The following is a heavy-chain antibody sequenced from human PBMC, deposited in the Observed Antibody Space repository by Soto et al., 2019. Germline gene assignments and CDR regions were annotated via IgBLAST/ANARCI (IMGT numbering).Heavy chain of an antibody. CDR3: ARVHKKTTVTTFALDI. D-gene: IGHD4-17*01. Sequence: GGSLRLSCAASGFTFSTYGMHWVRQAPGKGLEWVTVISYDGSNIFYTDSVKGRFTVSRDNAKDTVYLQMNSLRAEDTAVYYCARVHKKTTVTTFALDISGQGTMVTVSS. V-gene: IGHV3-30*03. J-gene: IGHJ3*02. CDR2: ISYDGSNI. CDR1: GFTFSTYG.